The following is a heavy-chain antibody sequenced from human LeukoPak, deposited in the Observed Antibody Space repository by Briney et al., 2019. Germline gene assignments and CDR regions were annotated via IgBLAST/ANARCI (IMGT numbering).Heavy chain of an antibody. J-gene: IGHJ4*02. Sequence: SETLSLTCTVSGGSISSGSYYWGWIRQPPGKGLEWIGSFYYSGNTYYNPSLKSRVTISVDTSKNQFSLKLSSMTAADTAVYYCARLANKTPQTAWNYYYGSGTYYNDRFYFDYWGQGTLVTVSS. CDR2: FYYSGNT. CDR1: GGSISSGSYY. D-gene: IGHD3-10*01. V-gene: IGHV4-39*01. CDR3: ARLANKTPQTAWNYYYGSGTYYNDRFYFDY.